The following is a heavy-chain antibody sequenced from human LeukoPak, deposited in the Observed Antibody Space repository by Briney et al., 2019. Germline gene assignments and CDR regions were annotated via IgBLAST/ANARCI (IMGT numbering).Heavy chain of an antibody. V-gene: IGHV4-59*06. CDR2: IYYSGST. CDR3: ARGPFSRSSGGVWYFDL. D-gene: IGHD6-6*01. Sequence: SETLSLTCTVSGGSISSYYWSWIRQPPGTGLEWIGYIYYSGSTYYNLSLKSRVTISVDTSKNQFSLKLSSVTAADTAVYYCARGPFSRSSGGVWYFDLWGRGTLVTVSS. CDR1: GGSISSYY. J-gene: IGHJ2*01.